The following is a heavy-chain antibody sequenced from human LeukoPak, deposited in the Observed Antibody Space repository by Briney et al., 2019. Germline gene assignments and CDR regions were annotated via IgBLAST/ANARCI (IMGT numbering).Heavy chain of an antibody. CDR2: INPNSGGT. CDR1: GYTFTGYY. V-gene: IGHV1-2*02. J-gene: IGHJ4*02. D-gene: IGHD1-1*01. Sequence: ASVKVSRKASGYTFTGYYMHWVRQAPGQGLEWMGWINPNSGGTNYAQKFQGRVTMTRDTSISTAYMELSRLRSDDTAVYYCARDWNNWNDVGGGYWGQGTLVTVSS. CDR3: ARDWNNWNDVGGGY.